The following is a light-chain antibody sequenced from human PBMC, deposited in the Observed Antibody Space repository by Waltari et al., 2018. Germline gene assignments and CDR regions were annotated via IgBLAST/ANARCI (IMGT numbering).Light chain of an antibody. CDR1: KLGDKY. CDR3: QAWDSRTVA. Sequence: SYELTQPPSMSVSPGQTATITCSGEKLGDKYASWYQQKAGQSPVLVIYRENRRPSGIPERFSGSNSGNRATLTISGAQALDEADYYCQAWDSRTVAFGGGTKVTVL. V-gene: IGLV3-1*01. J-gene: IGLJ2*01. CDR2: REN.